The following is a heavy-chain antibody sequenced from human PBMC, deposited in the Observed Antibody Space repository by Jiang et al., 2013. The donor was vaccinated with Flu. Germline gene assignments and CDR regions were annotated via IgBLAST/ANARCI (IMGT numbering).Heavy chain of an antibody. D-gene: IGHD3-16*01. Sequence: ETLSLTCTVSGGSIGSSTDYWGWIRQSPGKGLEWIGTIYFSGTTYYNPSLERRLTISVDTSRNQFSLTLDSVSATDTAVYFCARHWSHFGSADIWGQGTMVTVSS. CDR3: ARHWSHFGSADI. CDR1: GGSIGSSTDY. J-gene: IGHJ3*02. CDR2: IYFSGTT. V-gene: IGHV4-39*01.